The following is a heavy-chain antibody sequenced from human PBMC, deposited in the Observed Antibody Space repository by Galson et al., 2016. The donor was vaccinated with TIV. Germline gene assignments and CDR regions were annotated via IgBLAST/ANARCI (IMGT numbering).Heavy chain of an antibody. D-gene: IGHD5-18*01. CDR3: AKGRGYSYGYPQDYYYGMDV. CDR1: GFTFEDYA. V-gene: IGHV3-9*01. Sequence: CAASGFTFEDYAMHWVRQAPGKGLEWVSGISSNSVYLGYADSVKGRFTISRDNAKNSLDLQMNSLRPEDTALYYCAKGRGYSYGYPQDYYYGMDVWGQGTAVTVSS. J-gene: IGHJ6*02. CDR2: ISSNSVYL.